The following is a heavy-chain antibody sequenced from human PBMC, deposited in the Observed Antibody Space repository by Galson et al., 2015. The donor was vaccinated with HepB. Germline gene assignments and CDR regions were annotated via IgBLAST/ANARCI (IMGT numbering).Heavy chain of an antibody. D-gene: IGHD3-3*01. Sequence: SETLSLTCTVSGGSVSSGSYYWSWIQQPQGNGLEWIGYIYYSGSTNYNTSLKSRVTISVDTSENQVSLNLSSVTAADTAVYYCSRRIVGLEWYGGDWFDTWVQGTLVTVS. V-gene: IGHV4-61*01. CDR1: GGSVSSGSYY. CDR3: SRRIVGLEWYGGDWFDT. CDR2: IYYSGST. J-gene: IGHJ5*02.